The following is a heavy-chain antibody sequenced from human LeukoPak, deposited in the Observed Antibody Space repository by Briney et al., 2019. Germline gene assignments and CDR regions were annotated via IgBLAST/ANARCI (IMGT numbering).Heavy chain of an antibody. CDR2: IKQDGSEK. V-gene: IGHV3-7*01. CDR3: AREGGYPPYYFDY. CDR1: GFTFSSYW. J-gene: IGHJ4*02. D-gene: IGHD3-22*01. Sequence: PGGSLRLSCAASGFTFSSYWMSWVRQAPGKGLEWVANIKQDGSEKYYVDSVKGRFTISRDNAKNSLYLQMNSLRAEDTAVYYCAREGGYPPYYFDYWGQGTLVTVSS.